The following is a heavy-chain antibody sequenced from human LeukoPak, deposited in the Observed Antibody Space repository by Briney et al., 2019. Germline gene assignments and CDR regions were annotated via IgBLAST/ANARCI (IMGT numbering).Heavy chain of an antibody. J-gene: IGHJ4*02. CDR2: IYSDGST. D-gene: IGHD6-19*01. CDR1: GFTVSSTY. CDR3: ARASGSGWEFDF. Sequence: GGSLRLSCAASGFTVSSTYMSWVRQAPGKGLEWVSVIYSDGSTNYADSVKGRFTTSRDNSKNTLYLQMNSLRAEDTAVYFCARASGSGWEFDFWGQGTLVTVSS. V-gene: IGHV3-53*01.